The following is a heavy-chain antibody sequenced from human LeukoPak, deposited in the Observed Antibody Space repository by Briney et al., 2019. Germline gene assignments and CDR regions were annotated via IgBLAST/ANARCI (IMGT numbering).Heavy chain of an antibody. CDR3: AELGITMIGGV. Sequence: PGGSLRLSCAASGFTFSSYEMNWVRQAPGKGLEWVSYISSSGSTIYYADSVKGRVTISRDNAKNSLYLQINRLRAEDTAVYYCAELGITMIGGVWGKGTTVTISS. J-gene: IGHJ6*04. CDR2: ISSSGSTI. D-gene: IGHD3-10*02. CDR1: GFTFSSYE. V-gene: IGHV3-48*03.